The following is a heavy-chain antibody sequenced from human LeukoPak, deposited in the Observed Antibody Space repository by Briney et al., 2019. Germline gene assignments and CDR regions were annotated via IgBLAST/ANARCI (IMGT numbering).Heavy chain of an antibody. CDR1: GLSFNNAY. CDR2: IKSKYDDETT. CDR3: TGYSPYEYDSSGHYFPYY. Sequence: GGSLRLSCAASGLSFNNAYMSLVRQAPGKGLEWVGPIKSKYDDETTDYGAPVKGRFSISRDDSKNTVYLQLSSLKSEDTAVYYCTGYSPYEYDSSGHYFPYYWGQGTLVTVSS. V-gene: IGHV3-15*01. D-gene: IGHD3-22*01. J-gene: IGHJ4*02.